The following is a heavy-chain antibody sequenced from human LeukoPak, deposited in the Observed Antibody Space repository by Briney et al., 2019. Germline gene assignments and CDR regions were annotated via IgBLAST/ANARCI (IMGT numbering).Heavy chain of an antibody. CDR3: AKDRGDGCHDY. J-gene: IGHJ4*02. V-gene: IGHV3-30*02. D-gene: IGHD5-24*01. CDR2: IWPDGSNK. CDR1: GFTFSRYG. Sequence: GGSRRLSCAASGFTFSRYGMHWVRHAPGKGLEWVAVIWPDGSNKYYADSVKGRFTISRDNSKNTLYLQMNSLRAEDTAVYYCAKDRGDGCHDYWSQGTLVTVSS.